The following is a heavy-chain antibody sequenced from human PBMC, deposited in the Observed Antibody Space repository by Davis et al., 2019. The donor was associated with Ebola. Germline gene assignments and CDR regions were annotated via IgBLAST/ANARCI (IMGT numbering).Heavy chain of an antibody. J-gene: IGHJ5*02. CDR1: GYTFTGYY. CDR3: ARAALGYCSGGSCYSADWFDP. CDR2: INPNSGGT. D-gene: IGHD2-15*01. V-gene: IGHV1-2*04. Sequence: ASVKVSCKASGYTFTGYYMHWVRQAPGQGLEWMGWINPNSGGTNYAQKFQGWVTMTRDTSISTAYMELSRLRSDDTAVYYCARAALGYCSGGSCYSADWFDPWGQGTLVTVSS.